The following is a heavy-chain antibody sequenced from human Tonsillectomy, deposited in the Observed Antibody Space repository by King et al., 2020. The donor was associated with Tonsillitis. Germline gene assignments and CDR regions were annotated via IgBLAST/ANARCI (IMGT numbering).Heavy chain of an antibody. CDR3: VGGGWVLGYFFDY. Sequence: VQLVESGGGLVQPGGSLRLSCSASGFTLRSYAMHWVRQAPGKGLEYVSGITTNGGSTYYADSVKGRFTISRDNSKNTLYLLMTSPRVEDTAMYYCVGGGWVLGYFFDYWGQGPLVTVSS. CDR2: ITTNGGST. CDR1: GFTLRSYA. D-gene: IGHD1-26*01. J-gene: IGHJ4*02. V-gene: IGHV3-64D*06.